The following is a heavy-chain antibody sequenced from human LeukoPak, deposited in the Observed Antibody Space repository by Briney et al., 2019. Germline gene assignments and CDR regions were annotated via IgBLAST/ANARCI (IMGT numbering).Heavy chain of an antibody. V-gene: IGHV3-15*01. CDR3: TTDGSGSYFGGADY. J-gene: IGHJ4*02. CDR1: GFTFSNAW. Sequence: GGSLRLSCAASGFTFSNAWMSWVRQAPGKGLEWVGRIKSKTDGGTTDYAAPVKGRFTISRDDSKNTLYLQMNSLKTEDTAVYYCTTDGSGSYFGGADYWGQGTLVTVSS. D-gene: IGHD1-26*01. CDR2: IKSKTDGGTT.